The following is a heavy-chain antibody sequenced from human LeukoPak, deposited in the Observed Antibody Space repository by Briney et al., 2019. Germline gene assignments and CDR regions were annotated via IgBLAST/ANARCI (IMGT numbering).Heavy chain of an antibody. J-gene: IGHJ4*02. CDR2: ISSSASTI. V-gene: IGHV3-48*03. D-gene: IGHD3-22*01. CDR3: ARDQWSRYEVGSVYSDY. CDR1: RLTLRGQE. Sequence: GGSLRLLRAPTRLTLRGQELRSARQAPGKGLEWVSYISSSASTIYYADSVKGRFTISRDHAKNSLYLQMNSLRADDTAVYYYARDQWSRYEVGSVYSDYWGQGTLVTVPS.